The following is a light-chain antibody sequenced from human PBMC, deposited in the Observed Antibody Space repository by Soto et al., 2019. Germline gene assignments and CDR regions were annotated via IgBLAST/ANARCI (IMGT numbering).Light chain of an antibody. V-gene: IGLV4-69*01. J-gene: IGLJ2*01. CDR2: LNSDGSH. CDR1: SGHRSYG. CDR3: QTWATGIVV. Sequence: VLTQSPSASASLGDSGKLTCTLSSGHRSYGIAWPQQQPETGPRYLVKLNSDGSHRKGDGIPDRFYRSSSGAERYLTISSLQSEHEADYPCQTWATGIVVFGGGTKLPLL.